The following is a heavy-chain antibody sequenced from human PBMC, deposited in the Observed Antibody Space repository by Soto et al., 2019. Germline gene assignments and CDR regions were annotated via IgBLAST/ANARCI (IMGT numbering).Heavy chain of an antibody. CDR1: GYTFTNND. CDR2: MNPGSGDT. J-gene: IGHJ5*02. D-gene: IGHD3-10*01. CDR3: ATMATFGSLTWFEP. V-gene: IGHV1-8*01. Sequence: ASVKVSCKASGYTFTNNDVSWVRQATGQGLEWMGWMNPGSGDTGYAQKFQGRVTMTRDISIATAYMELSSLRSDDTAIYYCATMATFGSLTWFEPWGKGTLVTVSS.